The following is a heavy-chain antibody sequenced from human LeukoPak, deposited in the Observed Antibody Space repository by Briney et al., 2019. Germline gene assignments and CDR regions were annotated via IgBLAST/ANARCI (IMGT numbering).Heavy chain of an antibody. CDR3: ARDYGSGSFDVFDI. CDR1: GYTFTSYG. Sequence: ASVKVSCKASGYTFTSYGISWLRQAPGQGLEWMGWISAYNGNTNYAQKLQGRATITTDTSTSTAYIDLRSLRSDDTAVYYCARDYGSGSFDVFDIWGQGTMVTVSS. V-gene: IGHV1-18*01. D-gene: IGHD3-10*01. CDR2: ISAYNGNT. J-gene: IGHJ3*02.